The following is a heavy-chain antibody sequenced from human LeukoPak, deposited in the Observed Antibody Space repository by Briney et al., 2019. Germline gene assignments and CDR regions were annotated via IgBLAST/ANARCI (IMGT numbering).Heavy chain of an antibody. Sequence: SAISGSGGSTYYADSVKGRFTISRDNSKNTLYLQMNSLRAEDTAVYYCAKAREYYDSSGYCPDYWGQGTLVTVSS. CDR2: ISGSGGST. D-gene: IGHD3-22*01. CDR3: AKAREYYDSSGYCPDY. J-gene: IGHJ4*02. V-gene: IGHV3-23*01.